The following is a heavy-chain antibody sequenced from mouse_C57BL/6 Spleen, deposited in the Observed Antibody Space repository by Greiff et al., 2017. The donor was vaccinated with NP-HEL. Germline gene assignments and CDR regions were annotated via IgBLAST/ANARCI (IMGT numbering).Heavy chain of an antibody. J-gene: IGHJ1*03. D-gene: IGHD1-1*01. CDR3: ASTTVVATHWYFDV. CDR1: GFTFTDYY. V-gene: IGHV7-3*01. CDR2: IRNKANGYTT. Sequence: DVMLVESGGGLVQPGGSLSLSCAASGFTFTDYYMSWVRQPPGKALEWLGFIRNKANGYTTEYSASVKGRFTISRDNSQSILYLQMNALRAEDSATYYCASTTVVATHWYFDVWGTGTTVTVSS.